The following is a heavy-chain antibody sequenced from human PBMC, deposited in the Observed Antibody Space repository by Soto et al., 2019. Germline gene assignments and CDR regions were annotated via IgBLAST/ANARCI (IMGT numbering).Heavy chain of an antibody. D-gene: IGHD5-18*01. J-gene: IGHJ4*02. CDR2: IYYSGST. CDR1: GGSISSGDYY. CDR3: ASSGYSYGFMSEDY. Sequence: SLTCTVSGGSISSGDYYWSWIRQPPGKGLEWIGYIYYSGSTYYNPSLKSRVTISVDTSKNQFSLKLSSVTAADTAVYYCASSGYSYGFMSEDYWGQGTLVTVSS. V-gene: IGHV4-30-4*01.